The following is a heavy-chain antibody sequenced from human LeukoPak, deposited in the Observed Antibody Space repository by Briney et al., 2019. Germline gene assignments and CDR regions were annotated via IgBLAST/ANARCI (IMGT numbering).Heavy chain of an antibody. Sequence: GGSLRLSCAASGFTFISYCMSWVRQAPGKGLEWVGNIKQVGREQYNVHSVKGRFTFSRDNHKNPLSLHISSLTAEDTAVYYCARADSSIAARLCRSSIFNYYYYMDVWGKGTTVTISS. D-gene: IGHD6-6*01. CDR3: ARADSSIAARLCRSSIFNYYYYMDV. V-gene: IGHV3-7*01. J-gene: IGHJ6*03. CDR1: GFTFISYC. CDR2: IKQVGREQ.